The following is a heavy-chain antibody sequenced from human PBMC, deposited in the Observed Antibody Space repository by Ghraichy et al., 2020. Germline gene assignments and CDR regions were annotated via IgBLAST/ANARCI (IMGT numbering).Heavy chain of an antibody. CDR1: GGSFSGYY. Sequence: SQTLSLTCAVYGGSFSGYYWSWIRQPPGKGLEWIGEINHSGSTNYNPSLKSRVTISVDTSKNQFSLKLSSVTAADTAVYYCARGGSSSSWVRYYFDYWGQGTLVTVSS. V-gene: IGHV4-34*01. CDR2: INHSGST. J-gene: IGHJ4*02. CDR3: ARGGSSSSWVRYYFDY. D-gene: IGHD6-6*01.